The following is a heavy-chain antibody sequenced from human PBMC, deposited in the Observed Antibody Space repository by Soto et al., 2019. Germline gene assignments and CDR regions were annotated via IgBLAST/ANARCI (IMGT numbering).Heavy chain of an antibody. CDR3: ARERDDSSWSSVEYFQH. J-gene: IGHJ1*01. CDR2: IVVGSGNT. CDR1: GFTFTSSA. Sequence: GASVKVSCKASGFTFTSSAVQWVRQARGQRLEWIGWIVVGSGNTNYAQKFQERVTITRDMSSSTAYMELSSLRSEDTAVYYCARERDDSSWSSVEYFQHWGQGTLVTVSS. V-gene: IGHV1-58*01. D-gene: IGHD6-13*01.